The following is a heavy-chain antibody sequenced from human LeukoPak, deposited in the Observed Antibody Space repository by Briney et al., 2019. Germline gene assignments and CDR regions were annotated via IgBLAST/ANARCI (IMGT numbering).Heavy chain of an antibody. CDR3: AKAVGAARPIWFDP. CDR2: ISGSGGST. J-gene: IGHJ5*02. V-gene: IGHV3-23*01. CDR1: GLTFSSYA. Sequence: GGSLRLSCAASGLTFSSYAMSWVRQAPGKGLQWVSAISGSGGSTYYADSVKGRFTISRDNSKNTLYLQMNSLRAEDTAVYYCAKAVGAARPIWFDPWGQGTQVTVSS. D-gene: IGHD6-6*01.